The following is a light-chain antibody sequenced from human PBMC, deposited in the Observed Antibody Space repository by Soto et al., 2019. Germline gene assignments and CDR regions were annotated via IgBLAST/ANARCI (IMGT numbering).Light chain of an antibody. J-gene: IGLJ3*02. Sequence: QSALTQPPSPSGSPGQSVTISCTGTSRDVGSYNLVSWYQRHPGKAPKVIISEVNKRPSGVPDRFSGSKSGNSASLTVSGLQADEDADYYCSSSAGSKLVFGGGTKLTVL. CDR3: SSSAGSKLV. V-gene: IGLV2-8*01. CDR2: EVN. CDR1: SRDVGSYNL.